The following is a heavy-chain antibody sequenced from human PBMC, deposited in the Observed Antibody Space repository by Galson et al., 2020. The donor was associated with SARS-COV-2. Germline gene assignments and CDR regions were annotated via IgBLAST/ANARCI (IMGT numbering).Heavy chain of an antibody. CDR1: GDSISSSRYY. D-gene: IGHD4-4*01. CDR2: IHYSGTT. V-gene: IGHV4-39*07. CDR3: ARAGSRVTTSGDFDP. J-gene: IGHJ5*02. Sequence: SETLSLTCTVSGDSISSSRYYWGWIRQPPGKGLEWIGSIHYSGTTYYNSSLKSRVTISIATSKNQFSLKLTSVTAADTAVYYCARAGSRVTTSGDFDPWGQGTLVTVSS.